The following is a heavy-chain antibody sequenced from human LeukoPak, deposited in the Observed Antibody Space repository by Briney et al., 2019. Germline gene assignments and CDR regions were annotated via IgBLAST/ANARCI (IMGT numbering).Heavy chain of an antibody. CDR2: INHSGST. Sequence: SETLSLTCAVYGGSFSGYYWSWIRQPPGKGLEWIGEINHSGSTNYNPSLKSRVTISVDTSKNQFSLKPSSVTAADTAVYYCARGLASGYWGQGTLVTVSS. J-gene: IGHJ4*02. V-gene: IGHV4-34*01. D-gene: IGHD1-26*01. CDR3: ARGLASGY. CDR1: GGSFSGYY.